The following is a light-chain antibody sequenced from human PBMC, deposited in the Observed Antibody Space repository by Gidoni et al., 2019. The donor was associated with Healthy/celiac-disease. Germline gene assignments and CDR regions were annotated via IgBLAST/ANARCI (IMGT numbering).Light chain of an antibody. Sequence: DIQMSQPPSSLSASVGDRVTLTSRASQSISSYLNVYQQKPGKAPKLLIYAACSLQSGVPSRFSGSGSGTDFTLTISSRQHEDFATYYCQQSYSTPPWTFGQGTKVEIK. CDR3: QQSYSTPPWT. CDR2: AAC. CDR1: QSISSY. V-gene: IGKV1-39*01. J-gene: IGKJ1*01.